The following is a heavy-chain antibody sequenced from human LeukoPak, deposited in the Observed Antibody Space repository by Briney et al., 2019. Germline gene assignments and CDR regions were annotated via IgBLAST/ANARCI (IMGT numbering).Heavy chain of an antibody. D-gene: IGHD3-16*01. CDR2: ISSSSSYI. CDR1: GFTFSSYS. CDR3: ARVPGPEIWGGYFDY. Sequence: PGGSLRLSCAASGFTFSSYSMNWVRQAPGKGLEWVSSISSSSSYIYYADSVKGRFTISRDNAKNSLYLQMNSLRAEDTAVYYCARVPGPEIWGGYFDYWGQGTLVTVSS. J-gene: IGHJ4*02. V-gene: IGHV3-21*01.